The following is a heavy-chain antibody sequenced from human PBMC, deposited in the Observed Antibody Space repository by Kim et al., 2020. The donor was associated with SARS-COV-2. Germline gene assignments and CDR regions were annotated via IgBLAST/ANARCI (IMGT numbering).Heavy chain of an antibody. CDR2: IRSSSSYI. V-gene: IGHV3-21*01. Sequence: GGSLRLSCAASGFIFSSYSMNWVRQAPGKGLEWVSFIRSSSSYIYYAVSVMGRFTISRDNAKNSLYLKMNSLRAEDTAVYYSVSDSTGTTDSYYYYGMDV. CDR3: VSDSTGTTDSYYYYGMDV. CDR1: GFIFSSYS. D-gene: IGHD1-7*01. J-gene: IGHJ6*01.